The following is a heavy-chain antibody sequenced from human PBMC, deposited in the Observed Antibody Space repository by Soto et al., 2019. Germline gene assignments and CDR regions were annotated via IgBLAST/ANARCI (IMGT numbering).Heavy chain of an antibody. V-gene: IGHV3-9*01. CDR1: GFTFDDYA. Sequence: GGSLRLSCAASGFTFDDYAMHWVRQAPGKGLEWVSGISWNSGSIGYADSVKGRFTISRDNAKNSLYLQMNSLRAEDTALYYCAKDMVHSSGWYSAFDYWGQGTLVTVSS. J-gene: IGHJ4*02. CDR2: ISWNSGSI. D-gene: IGHD6-19*01. CDR3: AKDMVHSSGWYSAFDY.